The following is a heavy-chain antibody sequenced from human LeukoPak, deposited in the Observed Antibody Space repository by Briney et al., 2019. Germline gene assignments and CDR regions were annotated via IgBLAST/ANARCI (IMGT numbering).Heavy chain of an antibody. V-gene: IGHV1-8*01. Sequence: ASVKVSCKASGYTFISDDINWVRQATGQGLEWVGYMNPNSGITGYAQKFQGRVTMTWNTAISTAYMELSSLTSEDTAVYYCARDRPLLSMSPYAFDIWGQGTMVTVSS. CDR3: ARDRPLLSMSPYAFDI. J-gene: IGHJ3*02. CDR1: GYTFISDD. D-gene: IGHD2/OR15-2a*01. CDR2: MNPNSGIT.